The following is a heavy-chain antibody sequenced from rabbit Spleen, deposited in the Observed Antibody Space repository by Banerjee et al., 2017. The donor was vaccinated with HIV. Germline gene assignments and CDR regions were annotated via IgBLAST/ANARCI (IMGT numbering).Heavy chain of an antibody. CDR1: GVSFSFSNY. CDR2: VDVGSSGFT. Sequence: VESGGDLVKPGASLTLTCTASGVSFSFSNYMCWVRQAPGKGLEWIGCVDVGSSGFTYSATWAKGRFTCSKTSSTTVTLQMTSLTAADTATYFCARDSNDWCFDVWGPGTLVTVS. D-gene: IGHD4-1*01. CDR3: ARDSNDWCFDV. J-gene: IGHJ2*01. V-gene: IGHV1S40*01.